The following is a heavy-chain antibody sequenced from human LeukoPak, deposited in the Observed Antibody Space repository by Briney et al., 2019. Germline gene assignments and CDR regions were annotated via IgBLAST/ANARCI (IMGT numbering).Heavy chain of an antibody. CDR3: ARANFNTYDFWSGYYYYYYGMDV. J-gene: IGHJ6*02. V-gene: IGHV1-8*01. D-gene: IGHD3-3*01. Sequence: ASVKVSCKASGYTFTSYDINWVRQATGQGLEWMGWMNPNSGNTGYAQKFLGRVTMTRNTSISTAYMELGSLRSEDTAVYYCARANFNTYDFWSGYYYYYYGMDVWGQGTTVTVSS. CDR1: GYTFTSYD. CDR2: MNPNSGNT.